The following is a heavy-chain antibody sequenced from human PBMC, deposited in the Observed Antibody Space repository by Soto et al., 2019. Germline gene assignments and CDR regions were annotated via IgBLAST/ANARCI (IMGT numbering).Heavy chain of an antibody. D-gene: IGHD6-6*01. CDR1: GGSISTYY. CDR2: IYYSGRT. V-gene: IGHV4-59*12. CDR3: ARWVEVSLDYFDS. J-gene: IGHJ4*02. Sequence: SETLSLTCTVSGGSISTYYWSWIRQPPGKGLEWIGYIYYSGRTHYNPSLKSRVAVSVDTSKNQFSLYLNSVTAADTAVYYCARWVEVSLDYFDSWGQGIPVTVSS.